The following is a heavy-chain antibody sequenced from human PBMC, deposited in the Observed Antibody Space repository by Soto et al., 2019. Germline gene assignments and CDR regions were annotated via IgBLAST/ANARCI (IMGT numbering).Heavy chain of an antibody. Sequence: QVQLVESGGGVVQPGRSLRLSCAASGFTFSSYGLHWVRQAPGKGLEWVAVISYDATNKYCADSVKGRFTISRDNSKNTLYLQIDSLRAEDTAVYYCVGLGNYYGSFPDYGMDVWGQGTTVTVSS. CDR1: GFTFSSYG. CDR2: ISYDATNK. J-gene: IGHJ6*02. D-gene: IGHD3-10*01. CDR3: VGLGNYYGSFPDYGMDV. V-gene: IGHV3-30*03.